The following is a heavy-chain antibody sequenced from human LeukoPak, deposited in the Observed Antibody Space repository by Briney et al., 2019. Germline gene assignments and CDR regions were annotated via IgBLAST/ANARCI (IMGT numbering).Heavy chain of an antibody. CDR1: GFTFSSYA. Sequence: PGGSLRLSCAASGFTFSSYAMNWVRQAPGKGVEWVSCITGSSEYIEYAESVKGRFTISRDNAKNSLYLERNSLKAEDTAVYYCARDAPNWGDAFDSWRQATMVTVSS. V-gene: IGHV3-21*01. CDR2: ITGSSEYI. J-gene: IGHJ3*02. CDR3: ARDAPNWGDAFDS. D-gene: IGHD7-27*01.